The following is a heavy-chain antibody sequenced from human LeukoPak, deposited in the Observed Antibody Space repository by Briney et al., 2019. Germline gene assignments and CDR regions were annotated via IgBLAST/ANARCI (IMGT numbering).Heavy chain of an antibody. CDR3: ARVSTGRYCSSASCYGSDWFDP. CDR2: IIPIFGTA. Sequence: AVKVSCKASGGTFSSYAISWVRQAPGQGLEWMGGIIPIFGTANYAQKFQGRVTITTDESTSTAYMELSSLRSEDTAVYYCARVSTGRYCSSASCYGSDWFDPWGQGTLVTVSS. D-gene: IGHD2-2*01. J-gene: IGHJ5*02. CDR1: GGTFSSYA. V-gene: IGHV1-69*05.